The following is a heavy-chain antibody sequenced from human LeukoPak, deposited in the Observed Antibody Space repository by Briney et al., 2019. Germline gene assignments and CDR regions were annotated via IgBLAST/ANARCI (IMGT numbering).Heavy chain of an antibody. CDR3: GRGGPYSDTFDY. CDR1: GFTFTDYY. J-gene: IGHJ4*02. V-gene: IGHV1-2*02. Sequence: GASVKVSCNAAGFTFTDYYMHWVRQPPGQGLEWMGWINPNSGGTNYAQKFQGRVTMTRDTSISTAYMELSRLGSDDTAMYYCGRGGPYSDTFDYWGQGTLVTVSS. D-gene: IGHD1-26*01. CDR2: INPNSGGT.